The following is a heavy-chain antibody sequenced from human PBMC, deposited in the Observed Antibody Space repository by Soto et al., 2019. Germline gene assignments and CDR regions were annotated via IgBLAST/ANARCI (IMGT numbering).Heavy chain of an antibody. V-gene: IGHV1-8*01. CDR3: ATSGGGWYLY. Sequence: QVQLVQSGAEVKKPGASVKVSCKASGYTFSSYDINWVRQATGQGLAWMGWLNPNSGDTGYAQKLQGRVTLTRNTSINTAYIELSSLTSDDTAVYYCATSGGGWYLYWGQGTLVTVSS. J-gene: IGHJ4*02. D-gene: IGHD6-19*01. CDR1: GYTFSSYD. CDR2: LNPNSGDT.